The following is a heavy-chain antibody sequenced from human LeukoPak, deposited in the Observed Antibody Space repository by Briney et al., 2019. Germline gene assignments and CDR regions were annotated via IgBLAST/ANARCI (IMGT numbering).Heavy chain of an antibody. Sequence: ASVKVSCKASGYTFTSYGISWVRQAPGQGLEWMGWISAYNGNTTYAQKLQGRVTMTTDTSTSTAYMELRSLRSDDTAVYYCAVRIPAATTLDYWGQGTLVTVSS. V-gene: IGHV1-18*01. CDR1: GYTFTSYG. J-gene: IGHJ4*02. CDR2: ISAYNGNT. D-gene: IGHD2-2*01. CDR3: AVRIPAATTLDY.